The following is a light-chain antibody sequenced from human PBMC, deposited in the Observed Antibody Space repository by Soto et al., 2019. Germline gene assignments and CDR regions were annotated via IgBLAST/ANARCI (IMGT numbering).Light chain of an antibody. J-gene: IGLJ2*01. CDR1: KLGDKY. CDR2: QDS. Sequence: SYELTQPPSVSVSPGQTASITCSGDKLGDKYACWYQQKPGQSPVLVIYQDSKRPSGIPERFSGSNSGNTATLTISGTQAMDEADYYCQAWDSSTGLVVFGGGTKVTVL. V-gene: IGLV3-1*01. CDR3: QAWDSSTGLVV.